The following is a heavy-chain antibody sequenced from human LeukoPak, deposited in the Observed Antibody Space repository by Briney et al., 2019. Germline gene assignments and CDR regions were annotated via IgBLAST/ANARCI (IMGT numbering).Heavy chain of an antibody. J-gene: IGHJ3*02. D-gene: IGHD3-22*01. CDR3: ARDGYYYDSSGYSLLDAFDI. CDR2: ISYDGSNK. Sequence: GSLRLSCAASGFTFSSYAMHWVRQAPGKGLEWVAVISYDGSNKYYADSVKGRFTISRDNSKNTLYLQMNSLRAEDTAVYYCARDGYYYDSSGYSLLDAFDIWGQGTMVTVSS. CDR1: GFTFSSYA. V-gene: IGHV3-30-3*01.